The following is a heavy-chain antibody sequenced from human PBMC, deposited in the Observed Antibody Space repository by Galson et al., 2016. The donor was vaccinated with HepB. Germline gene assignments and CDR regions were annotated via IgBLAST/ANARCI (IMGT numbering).Heavy chain of an antibody. D-gene: IGHD1-26*01. CDR2: ISWDGGTT. J-gene: IGHJ6*02. CDR1: GFTFDDYT. V-gene: IGHV3-43*01. CDR3: ARERSSTYYSYGMDV. Sequence: SLRLSCAASGFTFDDYTMHWVRQAPGKGLEWVSLISWDGGTTYHADSVKGRFTISRDNNKNSLCLQMHSLKTEDAALYYCARERSSTYYSYGMDVWGQGTTVSVSS.